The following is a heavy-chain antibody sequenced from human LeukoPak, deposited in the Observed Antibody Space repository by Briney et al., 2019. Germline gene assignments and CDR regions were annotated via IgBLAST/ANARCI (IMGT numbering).Heavy chain of an antibody. Sequence: GGSLRLSCAASGFTFSSYAMSWVRQAPGKGLEWVSAISGSGGSTYYADSVKGRFTISRDNAKNSLYLQMNSLRDEDKATYYCAKDRTVGASYWYFDLWGRGTLVTVSS. D-gene: IGHD1-26*01. CDR1: GFTFSSYA. J-gene: IGHJ2*01. CDR2: ISGSGGST. CDR3: AKDRTVGASYWYFDL. V-gene: IGHV3-23*01.